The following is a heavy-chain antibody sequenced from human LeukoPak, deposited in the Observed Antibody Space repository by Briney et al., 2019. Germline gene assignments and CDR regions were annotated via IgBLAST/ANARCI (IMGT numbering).Heavy chain of an antibody. Sequence: SETLSLTCTVSGGSISNYYWSWIRQPAGKGLEWIGRIYTSGSTNYNPSLKSRVTMSVDTSKNQFSLKLSSVTAEDTAVYYCAGGGIAVAGNRKYFQHWGQGTLVTVSS. D-gene: IGHD6-19*01. CDR1: GGSISNYY. CDR3: AGGGIAVAGNRKYFQH. CDR2: IYTSGST. J-gene: IGHJ1*01. V-gene: IGHV4-4*07.